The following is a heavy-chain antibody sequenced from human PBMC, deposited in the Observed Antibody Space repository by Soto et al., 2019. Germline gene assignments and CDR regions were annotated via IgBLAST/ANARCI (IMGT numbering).Heavy chain of an antibody. D-gene: IGHD3-10*01. CDR2: MNPNNGNT. CDR1: GYTFINYD. V-gene: IGHV1-8*01. J-gene: IGHJ5*02. CDR3: ATVPITMVRGVIWCFAP. Sequence: ASVKVSCKASGYTFINYDINWVRQATGQGLEWMGWMNPNNGNTCYAQKFQGRVTMTEDTSTDTAYMELSSLRSEDTAVYYCATVPITMVRGVIWCFAPWGQGTLVTVSS.